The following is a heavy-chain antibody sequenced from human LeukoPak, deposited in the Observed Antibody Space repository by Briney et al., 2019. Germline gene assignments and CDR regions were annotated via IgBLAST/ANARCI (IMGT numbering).Heavy chain of an antibody. CDR2: IYTSGST. CDR1: GGSISSYY. D-gene: IGHD1-26*01. Sequence: SETLSLTCTVSGGSISSYYWSWIRQPAGKGLEWIGRIYTSGSTNYNPSLKSRVTMSVDTSKNQISLKLSSATAADTAVYYCATQWELHPAFWGQGTLVTVSS. V-gene: IGHV4-4*07. J-gene: IGHJ4*02. CDR3: ATQWELHPAF.